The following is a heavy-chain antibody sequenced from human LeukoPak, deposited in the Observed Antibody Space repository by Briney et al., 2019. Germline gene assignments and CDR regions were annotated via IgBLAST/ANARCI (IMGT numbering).Heavy chain of an antibody. CDR1: GYTFTSYG. D-gene: IGHD3-22*01. J-gene: IGHJ4*02. V-gene: IGHV1-18*01. CDR2: ISAYNGNT. Sequence: ASVKVSCKASGYTFTSYGISWVRQAPGQGLEWMGWISAYNGNTNYAQKLRGRVTMTTDTSTSTAYMELRSLRSDDTAVYYCLVYYYDSSGYPYYFDYWGQGTLVTVSS. CDR3: LVYYYDSSGYPYYFDY.